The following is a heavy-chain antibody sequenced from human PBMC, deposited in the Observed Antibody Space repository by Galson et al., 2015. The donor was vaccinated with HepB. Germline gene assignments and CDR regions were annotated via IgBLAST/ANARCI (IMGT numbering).Heavy chain of an antibody. D-gene: IGHD5-18*01. CDR1: GGSISSGDYY. Sequence: LSLTCTVSGGSISSGDYYWSWIRQPPGKGLEWIGYIYYSGSTYYNPSLKSRVTISVDTSKNQFSLKLSSVTAADTAVYYCARVPAIQLGNDAFDIWGQGTMVTVSS. V-gene: IGHV4-30-4*01. CDR3: ARVPAIQLGNDAFDI. CDR2: IYYSGST. J-gene: IGHJ3*02.